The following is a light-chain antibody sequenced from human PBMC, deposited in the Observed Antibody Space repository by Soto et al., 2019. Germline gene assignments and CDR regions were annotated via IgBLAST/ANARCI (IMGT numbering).Light chain of an antibody. V-gene: IGKV1-5*03. CDR2: KAS. CDR1: QTISSW. J-gene: IGKJ5*01. CDR3: QQYHSWPPT. Sequence: DIQMTQSPSTLSGSVGDRVTITCRASQTISSWLAWYQQKPGKAPKLLIYKASTLKSGVPSRFSGSGSGTEFTLTISSLQPDDFAVYYCQQYHSWPPTFGQGTRLEIK.